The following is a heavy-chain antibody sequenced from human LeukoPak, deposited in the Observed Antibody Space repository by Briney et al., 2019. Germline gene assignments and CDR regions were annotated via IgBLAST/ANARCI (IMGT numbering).Heavy chain of an antibody. Sequence: ASVKVSCKASGYTFTGYFMHWVRQAPGQGLEWMGWINPNSGGTNYAQKFQGRVTMTRDTSISTAYMELSRLKSDDTAVYSCARGLWFGELSPGDFWGQGTLVTVSS. D-gene: IGHD3-10*01. CDR3: ARGLWFGELSPGDF. J-gene: IGHJ4*02. V-gene: IGHV1-2*02. CDR2: INPNSGGT. CDR1: GYTFTGYF.